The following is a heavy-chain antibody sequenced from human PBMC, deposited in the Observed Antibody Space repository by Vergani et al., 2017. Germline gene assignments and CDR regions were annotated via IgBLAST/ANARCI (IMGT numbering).Heavy chain of an antibody. Sequence: QGQLAQSGAEVKKPGSSVKVSCKASGGTFSSNSISWVRQAPGQGLEWMGRIIPIFGTTSYAQKFQGRVTILADESTSTAYMELSSLRSDDTAVYYCARDPDIVVVPAAPYYYYYYGMDVWGQGTTVTVSS. V-gene: IGHV1-69*13. CDR1: GGTFSSNS. CDR2: IIPIFGTT. CDR3: ARDPDIVVVPAAPYYYYYYGMDV. D-gene: IGHD2-2*01. J-gene: IGHJ6*02.